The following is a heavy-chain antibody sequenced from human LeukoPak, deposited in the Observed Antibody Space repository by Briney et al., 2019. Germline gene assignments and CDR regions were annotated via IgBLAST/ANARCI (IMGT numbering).Heavy chain of an antibody. D-gene: IGHD2-2*01. CDR3: ARAVPVVHPYYYYYMDV. V-gene: IGHV4-59*01. CDR1: GGSISSYY. CDR2: IYYSGST. J-gene: IGHJ6*03. Sequence: SETLSLTCTVSGGSISSYYWSWIRQPPGKGLEWIGYIYYSGSTNYNPPLKSRVTISVDTSKHQFSLKLSPVTAADTAVYYCARAVPVVHPYYYYYMDVWGKGTTVTVSS.